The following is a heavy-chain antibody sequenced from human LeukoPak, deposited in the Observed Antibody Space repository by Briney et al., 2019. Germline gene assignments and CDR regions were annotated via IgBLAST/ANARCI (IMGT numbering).Heavy chain of an antibody. CDR2: ISGSGGST. V-gene: IGHV3-23*01. Sequence: PGGSLRLSCAASGFTFSSYAMSWVRQAPGKGLEWVSAISGSGGSTYYADSVKGRFTISRDNSKNTLYLQMNSLRAEDTAVYYCVNGIVGATRKINFFDYWGQGTLVTVSS. D-gene: IGHD1-26*01. CDR3: VNGIVGATRKINFFDY. CDR1: GFTFSSYA. J-gene: IGHJ4*02.